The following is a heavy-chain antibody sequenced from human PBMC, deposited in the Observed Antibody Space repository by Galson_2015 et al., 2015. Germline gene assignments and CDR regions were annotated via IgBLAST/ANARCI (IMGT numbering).Heavy chain of an antibody. Sequence: SLRLSCAASGFTFSSYGMHWVRQAPGKGLEWVAVIWYDGSNKYYADSVKGRFTISRDNSKNTLYLQMNSLRAEDTAVYYCARGFRYSSSNAFDIWGQGTMVTVSS. CDR1: GFTFSSYG. CDR3: ARGFRYSSSNAFDI. D-gene: IGHD6-13*01. CDR2: IWYDGSNK. J-gene: IGHJ3*02. V-gene: IGHV3-33*01.